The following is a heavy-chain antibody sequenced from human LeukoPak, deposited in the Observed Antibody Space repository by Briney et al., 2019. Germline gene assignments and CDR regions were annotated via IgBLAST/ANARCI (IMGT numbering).Heavy chain of an antibody. V-gene: IGHV4-38-2*02. J-gene: IGHJ4*02. CDR1: GYSISSGYY. D-gene: IGHD3-22*01. Sequence: SETLSLTCSVSGYSISSGYYWGWIRQPPGKGLEWMGRMYYSGSTYYSPSLKGRVTISVDTSKKQFSLKVSSVTAAAPAVYYCVRFGGSDSSGYCFDSWGQGNLVTVSS. CDR2: MYYSGST. CDR3: VRFGGSDSSGYCFDS.